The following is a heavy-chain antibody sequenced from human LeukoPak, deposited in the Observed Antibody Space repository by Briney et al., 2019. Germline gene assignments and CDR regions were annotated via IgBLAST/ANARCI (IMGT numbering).Heavy chain of an antibody. J-gene: IGHJ4*02. D-gene: IGHD3-22*01. V-gene: IGHV4-34*01. CDR1: GGSFSGYY. CDR2: INHSGST. Sequence: PSEALSLTCAVYGGSFSGYYWSWIRQPPGKGLEWIGEINHSGSTNYNPSLKSRVTISVDTSKNQFSLKLSSVTAADTAVYYCARGSMIVVVQFDYWGQGTLVTVSS. CDR3: ARGSMIVVVQFDY.